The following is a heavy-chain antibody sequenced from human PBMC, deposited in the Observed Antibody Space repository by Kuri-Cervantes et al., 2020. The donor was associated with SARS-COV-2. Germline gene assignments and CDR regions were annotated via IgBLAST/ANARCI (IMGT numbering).Heavy chain of an antibody. CDR2: IKSKTDGGTT. V-gene: IGHV3-15*07. D-gene: IGHD4-17*01. Sequence: GGSLRLSCATSGFTFSNAWMNWVRQAPGKGLEWVGRIKSKTDGGTTDYAAPVKGRFTISRDDSKNTLYLQMNSLRVEDTAVYYCARGPSYGDFRRSDSWGQGTLVTVSS. CDR3: ARGPSYGDFRRSDS. CDR1: GFTFSNAW. J-gene: IGHJ4*02.